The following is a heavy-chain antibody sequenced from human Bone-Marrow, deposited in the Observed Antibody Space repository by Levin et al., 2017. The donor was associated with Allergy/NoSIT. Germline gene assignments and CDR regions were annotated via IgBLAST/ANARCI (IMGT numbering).Heavy chain of an antibody. D-gene: IGHD3-10*01. V-gene: IGHV5-51*01. CDR3: ARHPFLQYSASGSSLSKQYYYAYGMDA. J-gene: IGHJ6*02. Sequence: PGESLKISCKDSGYTFRRYWIVWVRQVPGKGLEWIGIINPGDSEARYSPSFQGRVTMSTDKSTTTAYLQWGSLKASDTAIYFCARHPFLQYSASGSSLSKQYYYAYGMDAWGQGTAVTVSS. CDR2: INPGDSEA. CDR1: GYTFRRYW.